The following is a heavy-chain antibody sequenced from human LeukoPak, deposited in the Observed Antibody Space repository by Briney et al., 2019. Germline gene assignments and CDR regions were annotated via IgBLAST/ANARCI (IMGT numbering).Heavy chain of an antibody. CDR2: IYYTGST. CDR1: GGSISRYY. Sequence: PSETLSLTCTVSGGSISRYYWSWIRQPPGKGLEWIGYIYYTGSTNYNPSLKSRVSILLDTSKNQFSLKLSSVTAADTAVYYCAREAPDAFDIWGQGTMVTVCS. J-gene: IGHJ3*02. CDR3: AREAPDAFDI. V-gene: IGHV4-59*01.